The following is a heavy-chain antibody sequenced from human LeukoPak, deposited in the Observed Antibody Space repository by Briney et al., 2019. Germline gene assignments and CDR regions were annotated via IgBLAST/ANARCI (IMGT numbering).Heavy chain of an antibody. Sequence: ASVKVSCRASGDTFDSYNINWVRQAPGQGLEWMGRIIPIFGTTDFAQKFQGRITITTDESTSTGYMELTSLTSEDTAVYYCARDFYIKDCSGGRCRFDLCGQGTLVTVSS. V-gene: IGHV1-69*05. CDR3: ARDFYIKDCSGGRCRFDL. CDR2: IIPIFGTT. CDR1: GDTFDSYN. J-gene: IGHJ5*02. D-gene: IGHD2-15*01.